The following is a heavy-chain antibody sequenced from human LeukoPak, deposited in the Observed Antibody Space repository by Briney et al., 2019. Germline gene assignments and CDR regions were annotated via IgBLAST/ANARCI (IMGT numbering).Heavy chain of an antibody. CDR3: ARVGFYDYIWGSYRYMWFDY. V-gene: IGHV4-39*07. D-gene: IGHD3-16*02. J-gene: IGHJ4*02. CDR2: IDYSGST. Sequence: SETLSLTCTVSGGSVSSNSYYWGWIRQPPGKGLEWIGSIDYSGSTSYNPSLKSRVTISIDTSKSQFSLKLSSVTAADTAVYYCARVGFYDYIWGSYRYMWFDYWGQGTLVTVSS. CDR1: GGSVSSNSYY.